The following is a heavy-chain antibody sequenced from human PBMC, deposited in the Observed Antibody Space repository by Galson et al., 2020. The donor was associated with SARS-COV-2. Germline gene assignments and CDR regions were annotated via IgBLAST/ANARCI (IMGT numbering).Heavy chain of an antibody. D-gene: IGHD1-26*01. Sequence: QLGESLKISCAASGFTFSSYAMHWVRQAPGKGLEWVAVISYDGSNKYYADSVKGRFTISRDNSKNTLYLQMNSLRAEDTAVYYCARTYSGSYWSYFDYWGQGTLVTVSS. CDR3: ARTYSGSYWSYFDY. J-gene: IGHJ4*02. CDR1: GFTFSSYA. V-gene: IGHV3-30*04. CDR2: ISYDGSNK.